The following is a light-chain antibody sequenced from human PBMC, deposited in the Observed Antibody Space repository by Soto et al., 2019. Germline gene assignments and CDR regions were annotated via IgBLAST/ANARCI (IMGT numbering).Light chain of an antibody. V-gene: IGKV1-12*01. Sequence: DIQMTQSPSSVSASVGDRVTITCRASQGISSWLAWYQQKPGKAPKLLIYAASSLQSGVPSRFSGSGSGTDFXLTISXLXXXXXXXYYCQQANSFPRETFGQGTKVEIK. CDR2: AAS. CDR1: QGISSW. CDR3: QQANSFPRET. J-gene: IGKJ1*01.